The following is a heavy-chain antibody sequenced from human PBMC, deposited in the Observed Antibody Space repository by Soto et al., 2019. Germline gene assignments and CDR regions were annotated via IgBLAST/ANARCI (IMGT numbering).Heavy chain of an antibody. CDR2: ISGSGGGT. D-gene: IGHD3-22*01. CDR1: GFTFSSYA. J-gene: IGHJ4*02. CDR3: AKDPHYYDSSGPDY. V-gene: IGHV3-23*01. Sequence: LRLSCATSGFTFSSYAMNWVRQAPGKGLEWVSTISGSGGGTYYADSVKGRFTISRDSSKNTLYLQMNSLRAEDTAVYYCAKDPHYYDSSGPDYWGQGTLVTVSS.